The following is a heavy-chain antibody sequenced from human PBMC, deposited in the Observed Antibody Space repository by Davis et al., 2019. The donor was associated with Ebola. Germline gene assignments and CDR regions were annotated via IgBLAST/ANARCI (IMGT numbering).Heavy chain of an antibody. V-gene: IGHV1-69*13. CDR2: IIPIFGTA. CDR3: ARVIRGRYYYYYMDV. J-gene: IGHJ6*03. D-gene: IGHD3/OR15-3a*01. CDR1: GYTFTSYD. Sequence: AASVKVSCKASGYTFTSYDINWVRQATGQGLEWMGGIIPIFGTANYAQKFQGRVTITADESTSTAYMELSSLRSEDTAVYYCARVIRGRYYYYYMDVWGKGTTVTVSS.